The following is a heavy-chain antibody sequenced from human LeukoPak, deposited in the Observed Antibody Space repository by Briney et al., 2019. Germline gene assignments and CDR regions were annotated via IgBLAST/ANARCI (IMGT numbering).Heavy chain of an antibody. V-gene: IGHV1-2*02. CDR3: ARARIAARPSSWFDP. CDR1: GYTFTGYY. CDR2: INPNSGGT. J-gene: IGHJ5*02. Sequence: ASVKVSCKASGYTFTGYYMPWGRQAPGQGLDWMGWINPNSGGTNYAQKFQGRVTMTRDTSISTAYMELSRLRSDDTAVYYCARARIAARPSSWFDPWGQGTLVTVSS. D-gene: IGHD6-6*01.